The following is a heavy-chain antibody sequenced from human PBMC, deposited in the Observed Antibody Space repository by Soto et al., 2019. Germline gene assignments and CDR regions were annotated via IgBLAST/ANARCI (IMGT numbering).Heavy chain of an antibody. Sequence: PSETLSLTCTVSGGSISSYYWSWIRQPPGKGLEWIGYIYYSGSTNYNPSLKSRVTISVDTSKNQFSLKLSSVTAADTAVYYCARYSRILNWFDPWGQGTLVTVS. J-gene: IGHJ5*02. V-gene: IGHV4-59*08. D-gene: IGHD6-13*01. CDR1: GGSISSYY. CDR3: ARYSRILNWFDP. CDR2: IYYSGST.